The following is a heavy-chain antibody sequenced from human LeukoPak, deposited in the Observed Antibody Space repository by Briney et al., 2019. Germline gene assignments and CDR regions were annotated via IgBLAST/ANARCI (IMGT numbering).Heavy chain of an antibody. J-gene: IGHJ4*02. CDR1: GYTFTSYG. Sequence: GASVKVSCKASGYTFTSYGISWVRQAPGQGLEWMGWISAYNGNTNYAQKLQGRVTMTTDTSTSTAYMELRSLRSDHTAVYYCARDGERITIFGVVILDYWGQGTLVTVSS. V-gene: IGHV1-18*01. D-gene: IGHD3-3*01. CDR2: ISAYNGNT. CDR3: ARDGERITIFGVVILDY.